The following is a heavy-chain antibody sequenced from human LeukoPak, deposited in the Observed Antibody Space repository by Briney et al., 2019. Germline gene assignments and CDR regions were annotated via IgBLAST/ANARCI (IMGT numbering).Heavy chain of an antibody. CDR1: GFTFDDYA. D-gene: IGHD3-10*01. Sequence: GGSLRLSCAASGFTFDDYAMHWVRHTPGKGLEWVSGISWNSGSIGYADSVKGRFTISRDNAENSLYLQMNSLRAEDTAVYYCARGTGGYWGQGTLVTVSS. CDR2: ISWNSGSI. V-gene: IGHV3-9*01. J-gene: IGHJ4*02. CDR3: ARGTGGY.